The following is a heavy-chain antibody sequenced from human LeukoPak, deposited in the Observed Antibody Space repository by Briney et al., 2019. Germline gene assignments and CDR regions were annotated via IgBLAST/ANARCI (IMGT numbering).Heavy chain of an antibody. V-gene: IGHV3-21*01. J-gene: IGHJ4*02. Sequence: PGGSLRLSCAASGFIFSTCSMNWVRQAPGKGLEWVSFISSSSSYIYYADSVKGRFTISRDNSKNTLYLQMNSLRAEDTAVYYCAKDGYYYDSSGYYGDYWGQGTLVTVSS. CDR3: AKDGYYYDSSGYYGDY. CDR2: ISSSSSYI. D-gene: IGHD3-22*01. CDR1: GFIFSTCS.